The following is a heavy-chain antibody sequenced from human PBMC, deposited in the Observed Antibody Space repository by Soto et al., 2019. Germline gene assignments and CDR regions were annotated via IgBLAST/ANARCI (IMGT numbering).Heavy chain of an antibody. J-gene: IGHJ1*01. CDR3: ARDLYSSSWPLYFQH. V-gene: IGHV3-7*01. Sequence: GGSPRLSCAASGFTFSSYWMSWVRQAPGKGLEWVANIKQDGSEKYYVDSVKGRFTISRDNAKNSLYLQMNSLRAEDTAVYYCARDLYSSSWPLYFQHWGQGTLVTVSS. CDR2: IKQDGSEK. CDR1: GFTFSSYW. D-gene: IGHD6-13*01.